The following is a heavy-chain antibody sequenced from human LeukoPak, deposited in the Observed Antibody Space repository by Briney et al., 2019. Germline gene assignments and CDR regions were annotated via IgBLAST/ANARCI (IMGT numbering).Heavy chain of an antibody. D-gene: IGHD6-13*01. CDR2: ISAYNGNT. CDR1: GYTFTSYG. Sequence: GASVKVSCKASGYTFTSYGISWVRQAPGQGLEWMGWISAYNGNTNYAQKLQGRVTMTTDTSTSTAYMELRSLRSDDTAVYYCARDLSRGVAAAGTSRRFDYWGQGTLVTVS. CDR3: ARDLSRGVAAAGTSRRFDY. J-gene: IGHJ4*02. V-gene: IGHV1-18*04.